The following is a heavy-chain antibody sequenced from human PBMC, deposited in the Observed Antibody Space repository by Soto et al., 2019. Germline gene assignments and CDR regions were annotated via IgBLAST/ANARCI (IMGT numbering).Heavy chain of an antibody. CDR3: ARDSQQLAPDY. J-gene: IGHJ4*02. CDR2: IYYSGST. D-gene: IGHD6-13*01. CDR1: GGSFSGYY. Sequence: NPSETLSLTCAVYGGSFSGYYWSWIRQPPGKGLEWIGYIYYSGSTNYNPSLKSRVTISVDTSTNQFSLKLSSVTAADTAVYYCARDSQQLAPDYWGQGTLVTVSS. V-gene: IGHV4-59*01.